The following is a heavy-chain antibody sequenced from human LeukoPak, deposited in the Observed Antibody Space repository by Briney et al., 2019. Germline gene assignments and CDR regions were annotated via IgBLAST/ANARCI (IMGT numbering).Heavy chain of an antibody. Sequence: GGSLRLSCAASGVTFSSYWMHWVRQAPGKGLVWVSRINSDGSSTSYADSVKGRFTISRDNAKNTLYLQMNSLRAEDTAVYYCVGTIASRGSEYWGQGALVTVSS. CDR1: GVTFSSYW. CDR3: VGTIASRGSEY. J-gene: IGHJ4*02. D-gene: IGHD6-6*01. CDR2: INSDGSST. V-gene: IGHV3-74*01.